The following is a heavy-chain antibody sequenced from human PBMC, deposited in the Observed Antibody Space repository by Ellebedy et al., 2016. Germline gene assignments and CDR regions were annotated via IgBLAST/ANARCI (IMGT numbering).Heavy chain of an antibody. V-gene: IGHV3-23*01. CDR2: LSGSGSKT. Sequence: GESLKISXAASGFTFKTYAMSWVRQAPGEGLEWVSTLSGSGSKTYYADSVQGRFTISRDNSKSTLYLQMNSLRAEDTAVYYCAKHETDGDYYFDLWGRGTLVTASS. J-gene: IGHJ2*01. CDR1: GFTFKTYA. D-gene: IGHD2-21*01. CDR3: AKHETDGDYYFDL.